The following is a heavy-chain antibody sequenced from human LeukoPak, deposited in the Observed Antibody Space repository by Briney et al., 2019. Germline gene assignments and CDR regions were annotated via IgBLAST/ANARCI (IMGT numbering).Heavy chain of an antibody. J-gene: IGHJ4*02. D-gene: IGHD1-1*01. V-gene: IGHV3-48*01. CDR2: ISSSSYNI. CDR1: GFTFSSYT. Sequence: GGSLRLSCAASGFTFSSYTMIWVRQVPGKGLEWVSYISSSSYNIYYADPVKGRFTISRDNAKNSLYLQMNSLRVEDTAVYYCARCTTGRTFGSLREIKRSREIDYWGQGTLVTVSS. CDR3: ARCTTGRTFGSLREIKRSREIDY.